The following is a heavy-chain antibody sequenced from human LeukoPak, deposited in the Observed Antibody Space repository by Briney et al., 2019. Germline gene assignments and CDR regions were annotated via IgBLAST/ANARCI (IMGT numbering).Heavy chain of an antibody. D-gene: IGHD1-26*01. CDR1: GFSFSSHS. V-gene: IGHV3-21*01. J-gene: IGHJ4*02. Sequence: GGSLRLSCAASGFSFSSHSMNWVRQAPGGGLEWVSIITSSSTYIDYADSVRGRFTISRDDAKNSLFLQMNSLRAEDTALYYCARGSGSSAWLIDYWGQGDLVTVSS. CDR2: ITSSSTYI. CDR3: ARGSGSSAWLIDY.